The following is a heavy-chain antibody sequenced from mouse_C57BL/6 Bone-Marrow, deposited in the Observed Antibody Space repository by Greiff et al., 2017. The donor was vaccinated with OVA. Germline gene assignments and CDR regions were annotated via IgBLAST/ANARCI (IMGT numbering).Heavy chain of an antibody. CDR2: IHPNSGST. Sequence: QVQLKQPGAELVKPGASVKLSCKASGYTFTSYWMHWVKQRPGQGLEWIGMIHPNSGSTNYNEKFKSKATLTVDKSSSTAYMQLSSLTAEDSAVYYCARDSNHDYWGQGTTLTVSS. V-gene: IGHV1-64*01. J-gene: IGHJ2*01. D-gene: IGHD2-5*01. CDR1: GYTFTSYW. CDR3: ARDSNHDY.